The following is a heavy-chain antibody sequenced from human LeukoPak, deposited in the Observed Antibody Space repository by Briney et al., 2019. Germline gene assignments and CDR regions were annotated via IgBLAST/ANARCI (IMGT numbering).Heavy chain of an antibody. CDR2: INPNSGGT. CDR1: GYTFTGYY. Sequence: ASVKVSCKASGYTFTGYYMHWVRQAPGQGLEWMEWINPNSGGTNYAQKFQGRVTMTRDTSISTAYMELSRLRSDDTAVYYCARPLNDYGDYVGRNYYMDVWGKGTTVTVSS. CDR3: ARPLNDYGDYVGRNYYMDV. J-gene: IGHJ6*03. D-gene: IGHD4-17*01. V-gene: IGHV1-2*02.